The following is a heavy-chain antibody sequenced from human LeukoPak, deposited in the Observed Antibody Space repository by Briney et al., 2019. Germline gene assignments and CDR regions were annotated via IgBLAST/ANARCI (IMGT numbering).Heavy chain of an antibody. J-gene: IGHJ3*02. CDR1: GYSFTSYW. D-gene: IGHD4-23*01. V-gene: IGHV5-51*01. CDR2: IYPGDSDT. Sequence: GEALKISFKGSGYSFTSYWIAWVRPMPGKGLEWMGIIYPGDSDTTYSPSFQGQVTISADKSISTAYLQWSSLKASDTAMYYCARRRWADAFDIWGQGTMVTVSS. CDR3: ARRRWADAFDI.